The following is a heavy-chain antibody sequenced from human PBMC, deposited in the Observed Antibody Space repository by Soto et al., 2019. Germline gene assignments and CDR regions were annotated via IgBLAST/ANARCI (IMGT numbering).Heavy chain of an antibody. CDR1: GFTFSSYA. J-gene: IGHJ4*02. CDR2: ISNNGDTA. Sequence: EVQLLESGGGLVQPGGSLTLSCATSGFTFSSYAMVWVRQAAEKGLEWVASISNNGDTAYYADSVKGRFTISRGNSEXSRYLQRNGLRADDTALYFCAKSRVFIGAIVTLLDSWGQGTQVTVSS. CDR3: AKSRVFIGAIVTLLDS. D-gene: IGHD3-16*02. V-gene: IGHV3-23*01.